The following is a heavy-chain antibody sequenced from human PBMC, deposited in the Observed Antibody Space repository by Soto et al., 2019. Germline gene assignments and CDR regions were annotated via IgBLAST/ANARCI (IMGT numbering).Heavy chain of an antibody. V-gene: IGHV3-48*01. D-gene: IGHD4-4*01. CDR3: ATASHSNSGLGY. J-gene: IGHJ4*02. Sequence: EVQLVESGGGLVQPGGSLRLSCAASGFTFNSYSMNWVRQAPGKGLERVSYISTRNSLIYYAASVKGRFTIARDNANNSLFLQMIRPSAEDTAVYYCATASHSNSGLGYWGPGPLVTVSS. CDR1: GFTFNSYS. CDR2: ISTRNSLI.